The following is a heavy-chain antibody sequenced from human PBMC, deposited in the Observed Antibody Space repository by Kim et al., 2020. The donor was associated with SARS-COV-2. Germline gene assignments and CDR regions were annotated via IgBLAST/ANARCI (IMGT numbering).Heavy chain of an antibody. J-gene: IGHJ5*02. V-gene: IGHV3-23*01. CDR3: AKDARIVVVPAASWFDP. Sequence: GGSLRLSCAASGFTFSSYAMSWVRQAPGKGLEWVSAISGSGGSTYYADSVKGRFTISRDNSKNTLYLQINSLRAEDTAVYYCAKDARIVVVPAASWFDPWGQGTLVTFPS. CDR2: ISGSGGST. CDR1: GFTFSSYA. D-gene: IGHD2-2*01.